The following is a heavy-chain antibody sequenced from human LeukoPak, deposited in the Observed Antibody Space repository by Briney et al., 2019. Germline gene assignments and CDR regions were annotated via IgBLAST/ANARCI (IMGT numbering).Heavy chain of an antibody. CDR2: IYYTGST. V-gene: IGHV4-59*08. Sequence: SEALSLTCTVSGASMSDYYWSWIRQPPGKGLEWIGYIYYTGSTNYNPSLKSRVTMSVDTSKNQISLKLSSVTAADSAVYYCVRRVRYFGQNDYWGQGTLVTVSS. CDR3: VRRVRYFGQNDY. J-gene: IGHJ4*02. CDR1: GASMSDYY. D-gene: IGHD3-9*01.